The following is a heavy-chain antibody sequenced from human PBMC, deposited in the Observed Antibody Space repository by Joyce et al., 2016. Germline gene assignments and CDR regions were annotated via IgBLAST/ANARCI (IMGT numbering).Heavy chain of an antibody. V-gene: IGHV3-23*01. CDR1: GFTFNNYA. CDR2: ISSSGGTT. J-gene: IGHJ6*02. Sequence: EVQLLESGGALVQPGGSLRLSCAASGFTFNNYAMSWVRQAPGRGLESVSSISSSGGTTQYADSLKGRFTISRDNSKNTLNLQVNSLRAEDTAIYYCAKGPRIAARPNYYYYGMDVWGQGTTVTVSS. CDR3: AKGPRIAARPNYYYYGMDV. D-gene: IGHD6-6*01.